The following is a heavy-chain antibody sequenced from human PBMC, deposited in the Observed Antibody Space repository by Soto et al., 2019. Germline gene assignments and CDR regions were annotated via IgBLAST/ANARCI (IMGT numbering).Heavy chain of an antibody. CDR3: ARIGLYSSPYYFDY. D-gene: IGHD6-13*01. CDR2: INAGNGNT. J-gene: IGHJ4*02. CDR1: GYTCTSYA. Sequence: ASVKVSFKASGYTCTSYAMHWVRQAPGQRLEWMGWINAGNGNTKYSQKFQGRVTITRDTSASTAYMELSSLRSEDTAVYYCARIGLYSSPYYFDYWGQGTLVTVSS. V-gene: IGHV1-3*01.